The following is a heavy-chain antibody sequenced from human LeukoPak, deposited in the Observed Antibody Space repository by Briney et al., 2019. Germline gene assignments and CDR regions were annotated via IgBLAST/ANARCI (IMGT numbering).Heavy chain of an antibody. D-gene: IGHD6-6*01. CDR2: IYYSGST. CDR1: GGSISSSSYY. CDR3: ARDLEEQLGATYYYYMDV. V-gene: IGHV4-39*07. J-gene: IGHJ6*03. Sequence: PSETLSLTCTVSGGSISSSSYYWRWIRQPPAKGLEWIGSIYYSGSTYYNRSLKSRVTMSVDTSKNQFSLKLSSVTAADTAVYYCARDLEEQLGATYYYYMDVWGKGTTVTVSS.